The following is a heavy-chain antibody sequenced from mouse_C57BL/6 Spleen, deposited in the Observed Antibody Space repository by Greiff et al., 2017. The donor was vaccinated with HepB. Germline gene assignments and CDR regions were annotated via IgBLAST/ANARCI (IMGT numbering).Heavy chain of an antibody. CDR3: ARDNYGSSYEYFDY. V-gene: IGHV5-4*01. CDR1: GFTFISYA. Sequence: EVMLVESGGGLVKPGGSLKLSCAASGFTFISYAMSWVRQTPEKRLEWVATISDGGSYTYYPDNVKGRFTISRDNAKNNLYLQMSHLKSEDTAMYYCARDNYGSSYEYFDYWGQGTTLTVSS. J-gene: IGHJ2*01. D-gene: IGHD1-1*01. CDR2: ISDGGSYT.